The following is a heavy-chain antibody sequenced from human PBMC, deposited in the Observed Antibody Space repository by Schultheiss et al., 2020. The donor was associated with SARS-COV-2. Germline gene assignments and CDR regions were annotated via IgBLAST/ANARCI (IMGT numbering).Heavy chain of an antibody. CDR3: ATGSHYGSGSYYRFGYYYYYMDV. D-gene: IGHD3-10*01. J-gene: IGHJ6*03. Sequence: ASVKVSCKVSGYTLTELSMHWVRQAPGKGLEWMGGFDPEDGETIYAQKFQGRVTMTEDTSTDTAYMELSSLRSEDTAVYYCATGSHYGSGSYYRFGYYYYYMDVWGKGTTVTVSS. CDR2: FDPEDGET. CDR1: GYTLTELS. V-gene: IGHV1-24*01.